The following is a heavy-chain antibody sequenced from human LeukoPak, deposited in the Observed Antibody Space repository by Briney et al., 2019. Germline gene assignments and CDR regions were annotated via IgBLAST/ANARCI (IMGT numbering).Heavy chain of an antibody. Sequence: SETLSLTCVVSDGSINNYYWSWIWQPPGKGLEWIGYISYAGGTNYNPSLKSRVTISLDTSKKQVSLKLNSVTAADTAVYYCARGLTNYYFYALDVWGQGTTVTVSS. V-gene: IGHV4-59*01. CDR1: DGSINNYY. CDR3: ARGLTNYYFYALDV. CDR2: ISYAGGT. J-gene: IGHJ6*02. D-gene: IGHD3-9*01.